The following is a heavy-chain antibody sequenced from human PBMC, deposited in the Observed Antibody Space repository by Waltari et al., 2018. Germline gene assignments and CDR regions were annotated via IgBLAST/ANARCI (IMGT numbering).Heavy chain of an antibody. D-gene: IGHD6-13*01. CDR1: GFIFSSHA. CDR3: ARDQFGLAAVRALLS. V-gene: IGHV3-23*01. Sequence: EVQLLESGGDLVQPGGSLRLSCTVSGFIFSSHAMPWVRQAPGKGLEWVSGISYKGGTTYYADSVKARFTISRDNSRNTLFLQMNSLRAEDTAVYYCARDQFGLAAVRALLSWGRGTLVTVSS. CDR2: ISYKGGTT. J-gene: IGHJ4*02.